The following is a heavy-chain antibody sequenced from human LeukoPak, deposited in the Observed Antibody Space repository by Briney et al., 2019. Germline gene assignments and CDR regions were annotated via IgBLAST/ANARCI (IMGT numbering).Heavy chain of an antibody. CDR3: ARAAGTSSLYYFDY. CDR2: ISAYNGNT. J-gene: IGHJ4*02. Sequence: ASVKVSCTAYGYIFTSYGLRWVRQAPGQGPEWMGWISAYNGNTKYAQNLQGRVTMTTDTSTRTTYMELRSLRSDDTAVYYCARAAGTSSLYYFDYWGQGTLDTVSS. D-gene: IGHD1-7*01. CDR1: GYIFTSYG. V-gene: IGHV1-18*01.